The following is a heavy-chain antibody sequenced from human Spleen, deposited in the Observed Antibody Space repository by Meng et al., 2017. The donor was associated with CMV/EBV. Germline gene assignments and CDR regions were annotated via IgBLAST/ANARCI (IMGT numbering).Heavy chain of an antibody. CDR3: ASGEPSRLCSSTSCYSGSGFPYYGMDV. CDR1: GGTFSSYV. D-gene: IGHD2-2*01. CDR2: IIPILGIA. Sequence: SVKVSCKASGGTFSSYVISWVRQAPGQGLEWMGGIIPILGIANYAQKFQGRVTITADKSTSTAYMELSSLRSEDTAVYYCASGEPSRLCSSTSCYSGSGFPYYGMDVWGQGTTVTVSS. V-gene: IGHV1-69*10. J-gene: IGHJ6*02.